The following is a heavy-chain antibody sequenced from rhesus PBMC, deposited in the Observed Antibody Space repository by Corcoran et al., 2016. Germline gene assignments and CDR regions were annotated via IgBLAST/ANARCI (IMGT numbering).Heavy chain of an antibody. CDR1: GFTFSDYY. J-gene: IGHJ6*01. D-gene: IGHD4-35*01. CDR2: ISSGSSYI. CDR3: ARVYGNYGLDS. Sequence: EVQLVESGGGLVQPGGSLRLSCAASGFTFSDYYMSWVRQAPGKGLDWVSTISSGSSYIYSAASVKGRFTISRDNAKTSLSLQMNSLKTEDTAVYFCARVYGNYGLDSWGQGVVVTVSS. V-gene: IGHV3S16*01.